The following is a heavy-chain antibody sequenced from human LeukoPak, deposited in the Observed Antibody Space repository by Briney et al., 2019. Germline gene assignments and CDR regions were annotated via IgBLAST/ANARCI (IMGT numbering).Heavy chain of an antibody. V-gene: IGHV1-2*02. CDR1: GYTFTGYY. D-gene: IGHD2-2*01. CDR2: INPNGGGT. J-gene: IGHJ4*02. CDR3: VSVPAALGRAYFDY. Sequence: ASVKVSCKASGYTFTGYYMHWVRQAPGQGLEWMGWINPNGGGTNYAQKFQGRVTMTRNTSISTAYMELSRLRSDDTAVYYCVSVPAALGRAYFDYWGQGTLVTVSS.